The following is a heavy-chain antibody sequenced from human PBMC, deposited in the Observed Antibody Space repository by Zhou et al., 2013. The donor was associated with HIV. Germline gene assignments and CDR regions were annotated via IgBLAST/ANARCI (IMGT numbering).Heavy chain of an antibody. Sequence: QVQLVQSGAEVKKPGASVKVSCKASGYTFTSYGISWVRQAPGQGLEWMGWISAYNGNTNYAQKLQGRVTMTTDTSTSTAYMELRSLRSDDTAVYYCARVEDSGRFYCSSTSCHNWFDPWGQGTPGSPSPQ. CDR2: ISAYNGNT. CDR1: GYTFTSYG. CDR3: ARVEDSGRFYCSSTSCHNWFDP. V-gene: IGHV1-18*01. D-gene: IGHD2-2*01. J-gene: IGHJ5*02.